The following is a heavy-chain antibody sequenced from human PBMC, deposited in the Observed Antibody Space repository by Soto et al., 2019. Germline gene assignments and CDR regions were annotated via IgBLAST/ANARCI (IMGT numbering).Heavy chain of an antibody. J-gene: IGHJ6*03. CDR3: AKGAYDFYYMDV. D-gene: IGHD3-3*01. V-gene: IGHV3-9*01. Sequence: AGGSLRLSCAASGFTFDDYAMHWVRQAPGKGLEWVSGISWNSGSIGYADSVKGRFTISRDNAKNSLYLQMNSLRAEDTALYYCAKGAYDFYYMDVWGKGTTVTVSS. CDR1: GFTFDDYA. CDR2: ISWNSGSI.